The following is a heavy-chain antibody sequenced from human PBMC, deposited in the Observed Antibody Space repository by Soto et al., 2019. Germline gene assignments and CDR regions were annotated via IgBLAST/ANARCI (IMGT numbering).Heavy chain of an antibody. J-gene: IGHJ4*02. D-gene: IGHD6-19*01. CDR2: ISSGRPDI. Sequence: ESGGGLVKPGGSPRLSCAASGFSFDTYNMNWVRQAPGKGLEWVSSISSGRPDIFYADSVRGRFTISRDDAKKSLFLQMNSLRADDTAVYYCARDHLGIAAGDFDLWGQGTLVTVSS. V-gene: IGHV3-21*01. CDR1: GFSFDTYN. CDR3: ARDHLGIAAGDFDL.